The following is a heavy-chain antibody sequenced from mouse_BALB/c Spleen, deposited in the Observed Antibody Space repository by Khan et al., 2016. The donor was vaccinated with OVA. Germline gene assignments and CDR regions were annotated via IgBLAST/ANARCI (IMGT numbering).Heavy chain of an antibody. Sequence: QLEESGPGLVKPSQSLSLTCTVTGYSITTDYAWNWIRQFPGSKLEWMGHISYSGNTKYNPSLKSRISITRDTSKNQFFLQLKSVTTEDTARYYCARIDGGDFDYWGQGTTLTVSS. V-gene: IGHV3-2*02. J-gene: IGHJ2*01. CDR2: ISYSGNT. CDR1: GYSITTDYA. D-gene: IGHD2-3*01. CDR3: ARIDGGDFDY.